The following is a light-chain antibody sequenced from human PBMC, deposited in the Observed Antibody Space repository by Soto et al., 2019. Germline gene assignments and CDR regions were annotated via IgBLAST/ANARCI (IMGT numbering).Light chain of an antibody. J-gene: IGLJ1*01. CDR2: EVS. Sequence: QSALTQPASVSGSPGQSITISCTGTSSDVGGYNYVSWYQQHPGKAPKLIIYEVSNRPSGVSNRFSGSKSGNTASLTISGHHAEDEADYYCTSYTSKSTGVFGAGTKLTVL. CDR3: TSYTSKSTGV. CDR1: SSDVGGYNY. V-gene: IGLV2-14*01.